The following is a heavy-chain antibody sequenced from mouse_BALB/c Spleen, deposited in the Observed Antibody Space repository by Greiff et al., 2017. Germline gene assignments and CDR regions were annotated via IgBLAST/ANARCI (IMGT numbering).Heavy chain of an antibody. Sequence: EVHLVESGGGLVQPGGSRKLSCAASGFTFSSFGMHWVRQAPEKGLEWVAYISSGSSTIYYADTVKGRFTISRDNPKNTLFLQMTSLRSEDTAMYYCARRGHYYGSSYAMDYWGQGTTLTVSS. V-gene: IGHV5-17*02. CDR2: ISSGSSTI. CDR1: GFTFSSFG. J-gene: IGHJ2*01. D-gene: IGHD1-1*01. CDR3: ARRGHYYGSSYAMDY.